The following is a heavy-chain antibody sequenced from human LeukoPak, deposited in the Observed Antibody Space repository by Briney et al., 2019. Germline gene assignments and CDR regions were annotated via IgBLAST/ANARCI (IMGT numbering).Heavy chain of an antibody. Sequence: WGVLRLSCAASGFTFSSYSMNWVRQAPGKGLEWVSSISSSSSYIYYADSVKGRFTISRDNAKNPLYLQMNSLRAEDTAVYYCARQSGYSYGHAFDYWGQGTLVTVSS. CDR3: ARQSGYSYGHAFDY. J-gene: IGHJ4*02. CDR2: ISSSSSYI. CDR1: GFTFSSYS. V-gene: IGHV3-21*01. D-gene: IGHD5-18*01.